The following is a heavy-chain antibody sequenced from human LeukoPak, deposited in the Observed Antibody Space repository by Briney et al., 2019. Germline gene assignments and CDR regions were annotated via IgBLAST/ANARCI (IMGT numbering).Heavy chain of an antibody. D-gene: IGHD5-18*01. J-gene: IGHJ4*02. Sequence: PSETLSLTCAVYGGSFSGYYWSWIRQPPGKGLEWIGEIDHSGSTNYNPSLKSRVTISVDTSKNQFSLKLSSVTAADTAVYYCARRRGIQLWLRYFDYWGQGTLVTVSS. CDR1: GGSFSGYY. CDR2: IDHSGST. CDR3: ARRRGIQLWLRYFDY. V-gene: IGHV4-34*01.